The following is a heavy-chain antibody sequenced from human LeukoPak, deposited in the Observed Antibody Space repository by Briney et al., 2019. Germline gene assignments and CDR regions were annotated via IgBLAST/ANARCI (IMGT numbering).Heavy chain of an antibody. Sequence: GASVKVSCKGSGYTFTRYDIHWVRQATGQGLEWMGWMNPNSGNTGYAQKFQGRVTMTRNTSISTAYMELSSLRSEDTAVYYCARGGLQSFDYWGQGTLVPVSS. CDR3: ARGGLQSFDY. J-gene: IGHJ4*02. CDR1: GYTFTRYD. D-gene: IGHD4-11*01. V-gene: IGHV1-8*01. CDR2: MNPNSGNT.